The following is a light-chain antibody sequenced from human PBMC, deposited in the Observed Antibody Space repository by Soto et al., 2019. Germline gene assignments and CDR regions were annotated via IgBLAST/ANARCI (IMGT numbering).Light chain of an antibody. CDR1: SSDVGGYNY. Sequence: QSVLTQPASVSGSPGQSITISCTGTSSDVGGYNYVSWYQQQPGKAPKFMIYDVTNRPSGVSNRFSGSKSDNTASLTISGLQAEDEADYYCCSYTTSNTRQIVFGTGTKATVL. V-gene: IGLV2-14*01. J-gene: IGLJ1*01. CDR2: DVT. CDR3: CSYTTSNTRQIV.